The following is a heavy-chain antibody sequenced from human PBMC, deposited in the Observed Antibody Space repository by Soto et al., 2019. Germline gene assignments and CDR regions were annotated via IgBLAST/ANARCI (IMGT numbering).Heavy chain of an antibody. V-gene: IGHV1-2*04. CDR2: INPNSGGT. CDR1: GYTFTGYY. Sequence: ASVKVSCKASGYTFTGYYMHWVRQAPGQGLEWMGWINPNSGGTNYAQKFQGWVTMTRDTSISTAYMELSRLRSDDTAVYYCARAEVKYDSWGYYYYGMDVWGQGPTLTVSS. D-gene: IGHD3-3*01. CDR3: ARAEVKYDSWGYYYYGMDV. J-gene: IGHJ6*02.